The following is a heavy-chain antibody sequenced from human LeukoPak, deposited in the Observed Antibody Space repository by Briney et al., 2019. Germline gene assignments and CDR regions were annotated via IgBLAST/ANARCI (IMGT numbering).Heavy chain of an antibody. Sequence: PSETLSLTCTVSGGSISSSRYSWGWIRQPPGKGLEWIGTIYDSGSTYYNPSLKSRVTFSLDTSKNQFSLKLISVTAADTAVYYCARGIFRDGIGVWGQGTTVTVSS. J-gene: IGHJ6*02. V-gene: IGHV4-39*07. D-gene: IGHD3-3*01. CDR2: IYDSGST. CDR3: ARGIFRDGIGV. CDR1: GGSISSSRYS.